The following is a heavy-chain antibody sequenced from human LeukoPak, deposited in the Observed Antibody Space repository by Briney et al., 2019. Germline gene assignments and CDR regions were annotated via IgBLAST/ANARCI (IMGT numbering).Heavy chain of an antibody. CDR3: ARATNFYYYYGMDV. CDR1: GYTFTSYY. CDR2: INPSSGAP. J-gene: IGHJ6*02. D-gene: IGHD1-26*01. V-gene: IGHV1-46*01. Sequence: ASVKVSCKTSGYTFTSYYIHWVRQAPGQGLEWMGIINPSSGAPNYAQKFQGRVTMTRDTSTSTVYMELSSQRSEDTAVYYCARATNFYYYYGMDVWGQGTTVTVSS.